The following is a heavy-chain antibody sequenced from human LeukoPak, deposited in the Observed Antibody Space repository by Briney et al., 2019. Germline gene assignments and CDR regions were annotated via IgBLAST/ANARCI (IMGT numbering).Heavy chain of an antibody. CDR1: GYTFTGYY. CDR2: INPNSGGT. Sequence: ASVKVSCKASGYTFTGYYMHWVRQAPGQGLEWMGWINPNSGGTNYAQKFQGRVTMTRDTSISTAYMELSRLRSDDTAVYYCARRPIVQLAPYYYYYMDVWGKGTTVTVSS. V-gene: IGHV1-2*02. D-gene: IGHD1-1*01. J-gene: IGHJ6*03. CDR3: ARRPIVQLAPYYYYYMDV.